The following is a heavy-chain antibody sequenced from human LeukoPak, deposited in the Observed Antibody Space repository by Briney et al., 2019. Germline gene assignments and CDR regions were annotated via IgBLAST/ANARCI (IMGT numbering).Heavy chain of an antibody. V-gene: IGHV3-30*18. CDR2: ISYDGSNK. CDR1: GFTFSSYG. J-gene: IGHJ5*02. CDR3: AKGEFDP. Sequence: GGSLRLSCAASGFTFSSYGMHWVRQAPGKGLAWVAVISYDGSNKYYADSVKGRFTISRDNSKNTLYLQMNSLRAEDTAVYYCAKGEFDPWGQGTLVTVSS.